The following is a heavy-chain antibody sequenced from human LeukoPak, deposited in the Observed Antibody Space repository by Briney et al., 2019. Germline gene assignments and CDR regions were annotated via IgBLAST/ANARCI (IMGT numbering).Heavy chain of an antibody. CDR1: GGSISSYY. CDR2: IYYSGST. Sequence: SETLSLTCSVSGGSISSYYWSWIRQPPGKGLEWIGNIYYSGSTNYNPSLKSRVTISVDTSKNQFSLKLSSVTAADTAVYYCTRGSIAYYYMDVWGKGTTVTVSS. J-gene: IGHJ6*03. CDR3: TRGSIAYYYMDV. D-gene: IGHD3-22*01. V-gene: IGHV4-59*01.